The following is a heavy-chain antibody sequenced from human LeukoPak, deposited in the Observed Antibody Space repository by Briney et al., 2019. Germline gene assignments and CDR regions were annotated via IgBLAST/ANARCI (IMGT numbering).Heavy chain of an antibody. D-gene: IGHD2-15*01. J-gene: IGHJ4*02. V-gene: IGHV3-48*03. CDR1: GFTFSSYE. Sequence: GGSLRLSCAASGFTFSSYEMNWVRQAPGTGLEWVSYISSSGSTIYYADSVKGRFTISRDNAKNSLYLQMNSLRAEDTAVYYCARDPSMVVGATGYWGQGTLVTVSS. CDR3: ARDPSMVVGATGY. CDR2: ISSSGSTI.